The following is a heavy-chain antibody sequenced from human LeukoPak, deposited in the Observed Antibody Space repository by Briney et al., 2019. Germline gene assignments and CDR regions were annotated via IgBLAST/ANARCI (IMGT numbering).Heavy chain of an antibody. CDR3: ASTNCSSASCYGANWFDP. D-gene: IGHD2-2*01. CDR2: IYTSGNT. Sequence: SQTLSLTCTVSGGSISSGSYYWSWIRQPAGKGLEWIGRIYTSGNTFHYNPSLKSRVNISVDTSKNQFSLRLSSVTAVDTAVYYCASTNCSSASCYGANWFDPWGQGTLVTVSS. V-gene: IGHV4-61*02. J-gene: IGHJ5*02. CDR1: GGSISSGSYY.